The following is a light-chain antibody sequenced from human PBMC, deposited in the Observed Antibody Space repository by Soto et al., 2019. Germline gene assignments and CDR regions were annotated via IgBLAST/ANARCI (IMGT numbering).Light chain of an antibody. J-gene: IGLJ1*01. CDR2: GNS. CDR1: SSNIGAGYD. V-gene: IGLV1-40*01. Sequence: QSGLTQPPSLSGAPGQRVTISCTGSSSNIGAGYDVHWYQQLPGTAPKLLIYGNSNRPSGVPDRFSGSKSGTSASLAITGLQAAYEADYYCQSYDSSLSGYVFGTGTKLTVL. CDR3: QSYDSSLSGYV.